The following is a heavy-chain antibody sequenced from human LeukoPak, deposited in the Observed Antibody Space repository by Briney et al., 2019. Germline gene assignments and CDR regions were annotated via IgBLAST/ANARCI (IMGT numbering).Heavy chain of an antibody. Sequence: PGGSLRLSCAGSGFNFGNYWMSWVRQTPGKGLEWVADIKQDGNEKFYVDSVRRRFNFFRENAKNSLYLQRTSLRADTTVVYYCARARRDGKTGLVFDIWGQGTMVTVSS. CDR2: IKQDGNEK. CDR1: GFNFGNYW. V-gene: IGHV3-7*04. CDR3: ARARRDGKTGLVFDI. J-gene: IGHJ3*02. D-gene: IGHD5-24*01.